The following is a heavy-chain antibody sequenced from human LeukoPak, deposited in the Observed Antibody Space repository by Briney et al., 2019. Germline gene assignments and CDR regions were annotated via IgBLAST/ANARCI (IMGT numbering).Heavy chain of an antibody. J-gene: IGHJ4*02. CDR2: ISSSSSTI. Sequence: PGGSLRLSCAAPGFTFSTYTMNWVRQAPGKGLEWVSYISSSSSTIYYADSVKGRFTIPRDNAKNSLYLQMNSLRAEDTAVYYCARSGSYYGYWGQGTLVTVSS. D-gene: IGHD1-26*01. CDR3: ARSGSYYGY. V-gene: IGHV3-48*04. CDR1: GFTFSTYT.